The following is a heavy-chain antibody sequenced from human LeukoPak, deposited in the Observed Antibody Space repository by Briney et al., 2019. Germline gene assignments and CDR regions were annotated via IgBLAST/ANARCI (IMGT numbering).Heavy chain of an antibody. J-gene: IGHJ4*02. D-gene: IGHD2-15*01. Sequence: ASVKVSCKASGYTLTNYNISWVRQAPGQGLEWMGWISTHKGHTNFLQKFQGRVTVTTDISTNPAYMELRRLRSDDTAVYYCAREFGHCSGDNCFYFFDSWGQGSLVIVSS. CDR2: ISTHKGHT. CDR3: AREFGHCSGDNCFYFFDS. CDR1: GYTLTNYN. V-gene: IGHV1-18*01.